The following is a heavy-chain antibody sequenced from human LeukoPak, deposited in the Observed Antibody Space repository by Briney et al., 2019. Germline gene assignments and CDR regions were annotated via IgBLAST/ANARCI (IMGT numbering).Heavy chain of an antibody. J-gene: IGHJ6*04. CDR3: AELGITIIGGV. D-gene: IGHD3-10*02. Sequence: GGSLRLSCAASGFTFSSYEMNWVRQAPGKGLEWVSYIISSGSTIYYADSVKGRFTISRDNAKNSLYLQMNSLRAEAKAVYYCAELGITIIGGVGGKGTTVTISS. CDR2: IISSGSTI. V-gene: IGHV3-48*03. CDR1: GFTFSSYE.